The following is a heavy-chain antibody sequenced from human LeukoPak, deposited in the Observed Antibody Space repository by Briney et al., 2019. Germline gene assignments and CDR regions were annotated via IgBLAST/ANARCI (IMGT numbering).Heavy chain of an antibody. Sequence: GASVKVSCKASGGTFSSYAISWVRPAPGQGLDWMGGIIPIFGTANYAQKFQGRVTITADESTSTAYMELNSLRSEDTAVYYCARGGGDIVATIEYNWFDPWGQGTLVTVSS. CDR2: IIPIFGTA. CDR3: ARGGGDIVATIEYNWFDP. J-gene: IGHJ5*02. D-gene: IGHD5-12*01. CDR1: GGTFSSYA. V-gene: IGHV1-69*13.